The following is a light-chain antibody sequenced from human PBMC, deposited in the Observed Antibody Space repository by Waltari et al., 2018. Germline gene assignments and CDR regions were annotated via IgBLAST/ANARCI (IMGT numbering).Light chain of an antibody. CDR1: QGGGRY. CDR3: QQYYSYPVT. V-gene: IGKV1-8*01. Sequence: AIRLTQSPSSIAASTGDRVTITCRASQGGGRYLAWYQQKSGRAPKLLLYASSSLEAEVPSRFGGSGSGTDFTLTISCLQSEDFASYFCQQYYSYPVTFGQGTRV. CDR2: ASS. J-gene: IGKJ1*01.